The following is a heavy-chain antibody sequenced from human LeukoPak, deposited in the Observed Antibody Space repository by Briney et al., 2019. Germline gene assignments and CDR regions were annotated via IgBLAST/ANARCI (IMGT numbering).Heavy chain of an antibody. Sequence: GASVKVSCKASGYTFTGDYMHGVRQAPGQGLEWMGWIDPNSGSTNYAQKLQGRVTMTRDTSISTAYMEQRRLRSADTAVYYCARGDSSGWPNTWGQGTLVTVSS. CDR3: ARGDSSGWPNT. V-gene: IGHV1-2*02. CDR2: IDPNSGST. CDR1: GYTFTGDY. J-gene: IGHJ1*01. D-gene: IGHD6-19*01.